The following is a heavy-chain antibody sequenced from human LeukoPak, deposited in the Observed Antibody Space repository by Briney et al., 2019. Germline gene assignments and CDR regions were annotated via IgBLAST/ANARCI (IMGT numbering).Heavy chain of an antibody. J-gene: IGHJ5*02. Sequence: SETLSLTCTVSSASFSSSYWSWIRQPPGKGLEWIGYIYHSGSTNYNPSLKSRVTISVDTSKNQFSLKLSSVTAADTAVYYCAKSDNSGWLTWFDPWGQGTLVTVSS. CDR2: IYHSGST. V-gene: IGHV4-59*01. CDR3: AKSDNSGWLTWFDP. CDR1: SASFSSSY. D-gene: IGHD6-19*01.